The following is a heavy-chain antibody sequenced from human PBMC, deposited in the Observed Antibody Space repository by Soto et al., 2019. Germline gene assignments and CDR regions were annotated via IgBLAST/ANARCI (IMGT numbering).Heavy chain of an antibody. J-gene: IGHJ4*02. Sequence: QVQLVQAGAEVKKPGASVKVSCKASGFTFTSFDYNWVRQATGQGLGWLGWMNPNSGDTGYAEGVQGSITLTRDTSKITVYMEFSCLTSEDTAVYYCARGPFVGGALDYWRQGPLVTVPS. CDR3: ARGPFVGGALDY. V-gene: IGHV1-8*01. CDR2: MNPNSGDT. CDR1: GFTFTSFD. D-gene: IGHD4-17*01.